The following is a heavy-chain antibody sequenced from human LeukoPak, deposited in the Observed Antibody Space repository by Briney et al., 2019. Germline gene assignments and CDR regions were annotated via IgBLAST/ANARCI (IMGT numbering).Heavy chain of an antibody. J-gene: IGHJ3*02. CDR3: ARDTLAYCSGGSCYAAGAFDI. CDR2: IYTSGST. D-gene: IGHD2-15*01. V-gene: IGHV4-4*07. CDR1: GGSISSYY. Sequence: PSETLSLTCTVSGGSISSYYWSWIRQPAGKGLEWIGRIYTSGSTNYNPSLKSRVTMSVDTSKNQFSLKLSSVTAADTAVYYCARDTLAYCSGGSCYAAGAFDIWGQGTMVTVSS.